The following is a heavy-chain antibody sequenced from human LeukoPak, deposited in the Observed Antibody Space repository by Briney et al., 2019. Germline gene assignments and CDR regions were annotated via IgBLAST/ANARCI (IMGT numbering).Heavy chain of an antibody. CDR3: ASEDFIAAAGSDAFDI. V-gene: IGHV4-38-2*02. J-gene: IGHJ3*02. D-gene: IGHD6-13*01. Sequence: SETLSLTCTVSGYSISSGYYWGWIRQPPGKGLEWIGSIYHSGSTYYNPSLKSRVTISVDTSKNQFSLKLSSVTAADTAVYYCASEDFIAAAGSDAFDIWGQGTMVTVSS. CDR2: IYHSGST. CDR1: GYSISSGYY.